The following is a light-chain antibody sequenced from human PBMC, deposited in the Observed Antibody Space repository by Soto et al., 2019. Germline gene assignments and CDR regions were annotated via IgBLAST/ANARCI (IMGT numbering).Light chain of an antibody. CDR2: DNN. J-gene: IGLJ2*01. CDR3: RSWDSSLSSLV. CDR1: SSNTGNNY. Sequence: QSVLTQPPSVSAAPGQKVTISCSGTSSNTGNNYVSWYQQLPGTAPKLLIYDNNKRPSGIPDRFSGSKSGTSATLGITGLQTGDSADYYCRSWDSSLSSLVFGGGTKLTVL. V-gene: IGLV1-51*01.